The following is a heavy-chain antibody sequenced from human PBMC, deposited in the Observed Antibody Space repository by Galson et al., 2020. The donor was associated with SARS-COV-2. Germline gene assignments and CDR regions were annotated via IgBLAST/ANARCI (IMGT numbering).Heavy chain of an antibody. D-gene: IGHD3-22*01. J-gene: IGHJ4*02. CDR1: GASINTATW. CDR2: FYYSGTT. Sequence: ASETLSLTCAVSGASINTATWWSWVRQPPGKGLEWIGDFYYSGTTNYNPSLKSRVTISLDKSKNQFSLKLVSATAADTALYYCARMRKHWGYSDSRGSRPSDFDYWGQGTVVTVSS. CDR3: ARMRKHWGYSDSRGSRPSDFDY. V-gene: IGHV4-4*02.